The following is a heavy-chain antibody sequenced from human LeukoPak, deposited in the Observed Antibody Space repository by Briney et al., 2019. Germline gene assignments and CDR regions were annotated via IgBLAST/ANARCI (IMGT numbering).Heavy chain of an antibody. Sequence: GGSLRLSCAASGFTFNNYGMSWVRQAPGKGAEWVAFIWYDGSKKYYADSVKGRFTISRDNSKNTLYLQINSLRAEDTAVYYFARATYSGYDYQYYFDYWGQGTLVTVSS. CDR3: ARATYSGYDYQYYFDY. CDR1: GFTFNNYG. J-gene: IGHJ4*02. D-gene: IGHD5-12*01. V-gene: IGHV3-33*07. CDR2: IWYDGSKK.